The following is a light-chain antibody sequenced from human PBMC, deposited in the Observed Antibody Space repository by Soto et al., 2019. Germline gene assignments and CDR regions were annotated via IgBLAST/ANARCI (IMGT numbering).Light chain of an antibody. CDR1: QSVSSY. J-gene: IGKJ4*01. Sequence: EIVLTQSPVTLSLSPGERATLSCRASQSVSSYLAWYQQKPGQAPRLLIYDASNRATGIPARFSGSGSGTDFTLTISSLEPEDFAVYYCQQRYNSLTFGGGTKLEIK. CDR2: DAS. CDR3: QQRYNSLT. V-gene: IGKV3-11*01.